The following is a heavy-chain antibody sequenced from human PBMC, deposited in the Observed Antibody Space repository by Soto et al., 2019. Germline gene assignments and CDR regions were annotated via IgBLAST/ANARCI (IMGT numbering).Heavy chain of an antibody. CDR1: GYTFTSYA. J-gene: IGHJ4*02. CDR3: ARSAAEYIPFDY. Sequence: ASVKVSCKASGYTFTSYAMHWVRQAPGQRLEWMGWINAGNGNTKYSQKFQGRVTITRDTSASTAYMELSSLRSEDTAVYYCARSAAEYIPFDYWGQGTLVTVSS. D-gene: IGHD6-6*01. V-gene: IGHV1-3*01. CDR2: INAGNGNT.